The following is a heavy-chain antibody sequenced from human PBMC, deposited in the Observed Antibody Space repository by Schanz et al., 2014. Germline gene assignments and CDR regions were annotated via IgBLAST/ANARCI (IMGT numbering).Heavy chain of an antibody. CDR1: GITFSSHS. CDR2: ISDSGDTA. Sequence: DVQLLESGGGLVQPGGSLRLSCAASGITFSSHSFNWVRQAPGKGLEWVSLISDSGDTAYYADSVKGRFTISRDNFKGALYLQMSSLRAEDTAVYYCARWFLIRGVILDSWGQGTLVTVSS. J-gene: IGHJ4*02. CDR3: ARWFLIRGVILDS. D-gene: IGHD3-10*01. V-gene: IGHV3-23*01.